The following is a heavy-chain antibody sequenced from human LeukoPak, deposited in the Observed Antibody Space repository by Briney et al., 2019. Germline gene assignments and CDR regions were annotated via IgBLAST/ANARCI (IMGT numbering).Heavy chain of an antibody. V-gene: IGHV4-59*08. D-gene: IGHD1-26*01. CDR1: AGSRNNFQ. CDR2: IYSSGAT. Sequence: SEKLSFNSTVSAGSRNNFQWSWLRQPPGRGLEWSGSIYSSGATNSNPSLKSRVTVSLNTSKNQFSLKLTSVTAADTAVYYCARHSPQVGFVYFFDSWGQGTLVTVSS. J-gene: IGHJ4*02. CDR3: ARHSPQVGFVYFFDS.